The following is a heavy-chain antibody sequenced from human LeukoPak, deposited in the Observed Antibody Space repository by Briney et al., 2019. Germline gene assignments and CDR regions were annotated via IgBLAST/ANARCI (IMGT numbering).Heavy chain of an antibody. CDR2: IHYSGST. J-gene: IGHJ4*02. Sequence: SETLSLACSVSSGSISSATYYWAWIRQPPGKGLEWIGTIHYSGSTYYSPSLMSRVTISVDTSKNQFSLKLASVTAADTAAYYCARLGGYYDPPGYWGQGTLVTVSS. CDR3: ARLGGYYDPPGY. CDR1: SGSISSATYY. D-gene: IGHD3-22*01. V-gene: IGHV4-39*01.